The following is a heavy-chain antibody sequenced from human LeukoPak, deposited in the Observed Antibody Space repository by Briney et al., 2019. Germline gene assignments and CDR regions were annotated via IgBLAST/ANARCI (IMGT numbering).Heavy chain of an antibody. J-gene: IGHJ6*02. D-gene: IGHD4-11*01. CDR3: AKDSSYSSQSYGMDV. CDR2: ISYDGSNK. V-gene: IGHV3-30*18. CDR1: GFTVSSNY. Sequence: GGSLRLSCAASGFTVSSNYMSWVRQAPGKGLEWVAVISYDGSNKYYADSVKGRFTISRDNSKNTLYLQMNSLRAEDTAVYYCAKDSSYSSQSYGMDVRGQGTTVTVSS.